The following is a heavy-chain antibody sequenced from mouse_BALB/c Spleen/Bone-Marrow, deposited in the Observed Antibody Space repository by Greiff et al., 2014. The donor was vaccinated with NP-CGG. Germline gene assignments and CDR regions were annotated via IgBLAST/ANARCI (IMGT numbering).Heavy chain of an antibody. CDR3: ARNYGYGKSFAY. CDR2: IDPANGNT. J-gene: IGHJ3*01. Sequence: VQLQQSGAELVKPGASVKLSCTASGFNIKDTYMHWVKQRPEQGLEWIGRIDPANGNTKYDPKFQGKATITADTSSNTAYLQLGSLTSEDTAVYYCARNYGYGKSFAYWGQGTLVTVSA. D-gene: IGHD2-2*01. V-gene: IGHV14-3*02. CDR1: GFNIKDTY.